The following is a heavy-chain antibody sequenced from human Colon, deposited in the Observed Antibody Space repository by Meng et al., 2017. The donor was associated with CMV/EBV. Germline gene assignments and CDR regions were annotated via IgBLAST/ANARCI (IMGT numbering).Heavy chain of an antibody. V-gene: IGHV3-72*01. J-gene: IGHJ4*02. Sequence: LRLSCAASGFTFSDHHMDWVRQAPGKGLEWVGRTTNKANSYTTQYAASVKGRFTISRDDSKNSLYLQMNSLKTEDTAVYYCAVPPGGYWGQGTLVTVSS. CDR3: AVPPGGY. CDR2: TTNKANSYTT. CDR1: GFTFSDHH. D-gene: IGHD2-2*01.